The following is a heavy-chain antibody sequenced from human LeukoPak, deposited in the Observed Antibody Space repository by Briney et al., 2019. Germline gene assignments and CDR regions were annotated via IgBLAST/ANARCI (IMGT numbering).Heavy chain of an antibody. CDR2: ISAYNGNT. CDR3: ARVAPVDTAMSSYYYMDV. Sequence: ASVKVSCKASGYTFTSYGISSVRQAPGQGLEWMGWISAYNGNTNYAQKLQGRVTMTTDTSTSTAYMELRSLRSDGTAVYYCARVAPVDTAMSSYYYMDVWGKGTTVTVSS. J-gene: IGHJ6*03. V-gene: IGHV1-18*01. CDR1: GYTFTSYG. D-gene: IGHD5-18*01.